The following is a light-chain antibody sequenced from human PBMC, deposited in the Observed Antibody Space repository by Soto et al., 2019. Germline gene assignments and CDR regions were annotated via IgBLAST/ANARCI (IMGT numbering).Light chain of an antibody. CDR1: QILRNF. Sequence: DIQMTQSPSSLSSSVGDRVTITCRASQILRNFLNWYQYKPGTAPQLLIDATSQLQSGVPSRFRGNGTGTDFTLTNSSLQPEDFATYYGQQSDSTPTITFGQGTRL. J-gene: IGKJ5*01. CDR3: QQSDSTPTIT. V-gene: IGKV1-39*01. CDR2: ATS.